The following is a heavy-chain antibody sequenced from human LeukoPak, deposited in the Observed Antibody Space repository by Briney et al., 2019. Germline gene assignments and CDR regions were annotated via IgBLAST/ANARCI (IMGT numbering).Heavy chain of an antibody. J-gene: IGHJ4*02. D-gene: IGHD5-24*01. Sequence: PSETLSLTCAVSGGSISSSNYYWGWIRQPPGKGLEWIGSIFYSGSTYYNPSLKSRVTISVDTSKNQFSLKLSSVTAADTAVYYCARQSLIERWLQLYYFDYWGQGTLVTVSS. CDR2: IFYSGST. V-gene: IGHV4-39*01. CDR3: ARQSLIERWLQLYYFDY. CDR1: GGSISSSNYY.